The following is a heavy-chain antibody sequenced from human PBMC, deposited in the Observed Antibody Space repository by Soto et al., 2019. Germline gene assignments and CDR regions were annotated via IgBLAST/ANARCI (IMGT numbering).Heavy chain of an antibody. J-gene: IGHJ4*02. CDR1: GFTFSSYS. D-gene: IGHD6-13*01. CDR2: ISSSSSTI. CDR3: ARNLIKYSSSWNYFDY. Sequence: GGSLRLSCAASGFTFSSYSMNWVRQAPGKGLEWVSYISSSSSTIYYADSVKGRFTISRDNAKNSLYLQMNSLRDEDTAVYFCARNLIKYSSSWNYFDYWGQGTLVTVSS. V-gene: IGHV3-48*02.